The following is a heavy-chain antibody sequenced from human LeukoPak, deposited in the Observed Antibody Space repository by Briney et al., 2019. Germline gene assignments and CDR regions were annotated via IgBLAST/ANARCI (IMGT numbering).Heavy chain of an antibody. V-gene: IGHV4-30-2*01. Sequence: SETLSLTCAVSGGSISSGDFPWSWIRQPPGKALEWIGYIFHTGHTSYNPSLKSRVTISVDMSKNQLSLRLTSVTAADTAVYYCTRGFYGAGGHFDYWGQGTLVTVSS. CDR1: GGSISSGDFP. J-gene: IGHJ4*02. D-gene: IGHD3-10*01. CDR2: IFHTGHT. CDR3: TRGFYGAGGHFDY.